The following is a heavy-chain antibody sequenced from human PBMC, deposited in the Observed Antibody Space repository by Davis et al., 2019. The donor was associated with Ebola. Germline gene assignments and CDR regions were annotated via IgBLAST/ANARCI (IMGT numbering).Heavy chain of an antibody. Sequence: GESLKISCAASGLSVSDAWMGWVRQAPGKGLEPVGRIKDKIYYVAIDYAATVKGRITISRDESKNTVSLRMDSLKTEDTGVYFCTTDRGLEARPLFDWWGQGTLVTVSS. D-gene: IGHD6-6*01. CDR1: GLSVSDAW. J-gene: IGHJ4*02. CDR3: TTDRGLEARPLFDW. CDR2: IKDKIYYVAI. V-gene: IGHV3-15*01.